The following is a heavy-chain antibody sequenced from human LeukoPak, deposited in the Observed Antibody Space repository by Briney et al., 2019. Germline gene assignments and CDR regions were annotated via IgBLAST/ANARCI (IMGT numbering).Heavy chain of an antibody. D-gene: IGHD6-13*01. CDR3: ATRLTADSYEASDI. CDR1: GFTFSRFS. Sequence: GGSLRLSCAGSGFTFSRFSMIWVRQAPGKGLEWVASISSGSHHKYHADSVKGRSTVSRDNDKNSLFLQMNSLRAEDTALYYCATRLTADSYEASDIWGQGTMVTVSS. V-gene: IGHV3-21*06. J-gene: IGHJ3*02. CDR2: ISSGSHHK.